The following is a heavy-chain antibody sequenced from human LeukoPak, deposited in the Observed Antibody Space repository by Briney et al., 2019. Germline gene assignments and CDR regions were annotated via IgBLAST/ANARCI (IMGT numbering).Heavy chain of an antibody. CDR2: IKSRSDGGTA. CDR1: GSTVSNTW. D-gene: IGHD2-21*02. J-gene: IGHJ4*02. Sequence: GGSLRLSCAASGSTVSNTWMSWVRQAPGKGLEWVGRIKSRSDGGTAEYAAPVKGRFTISRDDSKNTLNLEMSSLRTEDTAVYYCLVAHCGSDCSYWGRGTLVTVSS. CDR3: LVAHCGSDCSY. V-gene: IGHV3-15*01.